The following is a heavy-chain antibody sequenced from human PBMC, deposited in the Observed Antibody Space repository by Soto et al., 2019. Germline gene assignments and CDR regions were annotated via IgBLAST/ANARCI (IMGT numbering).Heavy chain of an antibody. CDR1: GYSISSGYY. D-gene: IGHD2-8*01. CDR2: IYHSGST. V-gene: IGHV4-38-2*01. CDR3: ARIPEYCTNGVCYFDY. J-gene: IGHJ4*02. Sequence: LSLTFAVSGYSISSGYYWGWIRQPPGKGLEWIGSIYHSGSTYYNPSLKSRVTISVDTSKNQFSLKLSSVTAADTAVYYCARIPEYCTNGVCYFDYWGQGTLVTV.